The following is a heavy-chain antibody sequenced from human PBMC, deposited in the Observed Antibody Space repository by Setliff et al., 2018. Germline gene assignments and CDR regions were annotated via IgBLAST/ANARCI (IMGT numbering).Heavy chain of an antibody. CDR1: GESFSGFH. Sequence: SETLSLTCGVFGESFSGFHWSWIRQPPGKGLEWIGEINHSGNTNYNPSLKSRVTISLDTSENEFSLKLSPVTAADTAMYYCAKGGTYRYFDYWGQGTLVTVSS. J-gene: IGHJ4*02. CDR2: INHSGNT. V-gene: IGHV4-34*01. CDR3: AKGGTYRYFDY.